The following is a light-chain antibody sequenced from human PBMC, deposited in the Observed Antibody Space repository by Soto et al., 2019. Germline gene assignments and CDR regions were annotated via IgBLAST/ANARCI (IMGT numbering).Light chain of an antibody. CDR2: GNS. CDR3: QYYDSSLSGYV. J-gene: IGLJ1*01. Sequence: QSVLTHPPSVSRAPGQRVTISCTGSSSNIGAGYDVHWYQQLPGTAPKLLIYGNSNRPSGVPDRFSGSKSGTSASLAITGIQAEHEADYYCQYYDSSLSGYVFGTGTKVTVL. CDR1: SSNIGAGYD. V-gene: IGLV1-40*01.